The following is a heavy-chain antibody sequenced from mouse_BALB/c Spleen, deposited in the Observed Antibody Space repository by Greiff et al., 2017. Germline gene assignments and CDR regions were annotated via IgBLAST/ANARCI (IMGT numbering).Heavy chain of an antibody. Sequence: VQLQQSGPELVKPGASVKISCKASGYSFTGYFMNWVMQSHGKSLEWIGRINPYNGDTFYNQKFKGKATLTVDKSSSTAHMELRSLASEDSAVYYCARRSTMITADWYFDVWGAGTTVTVSS. CDR1: GYSFTGYF. CDR3: ARRSTMITADWYFDV. D-gene: IGHD2-4*01. J-gene: IGHJ1*01. CDR2: INPYNGDT. V-gene: IGHV1-20*02.